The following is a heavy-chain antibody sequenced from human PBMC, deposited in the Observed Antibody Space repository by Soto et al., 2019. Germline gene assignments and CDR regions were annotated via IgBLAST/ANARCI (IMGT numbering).Heavy chain of an antibody. CDR3: ATEPSMYVDYWGNCGY. CDR2: IWYDGSNE. D-gene: IGHD4-17*01. Sequence: QVQLVESGGGVVQPGRSLRLYCAASGFTFSSHVMHWVRQAPGKGLEWVAVIWYDGSNEYYADSVKGRFTISRDNSKNPLYLQMNILRVEDTAVYYCATEPSMYVDYWGNCGYWGQGTLVTVSS. V-gene: IGHV3-33*01. J-gene: IGHJ4*02. CDR1: GFTFSSHV.